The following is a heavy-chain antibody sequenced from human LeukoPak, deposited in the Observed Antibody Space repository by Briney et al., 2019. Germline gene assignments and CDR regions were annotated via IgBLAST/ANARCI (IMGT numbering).Heavy chain of an antibody. CDR2: IYDSGST. D-gene: IGHD3-10*01. CDR1: GGSIRSSYYY. CDR3: ARDGEFGELPDY. V-gene: IGHV4-39*07. J-gene: IGHJ4*02. Sequence: SSETLSLTCTVSGGSIRSSYYYWGWICQPPGKGLEWIGSIYDSGSTNYNPSLKSRVTISVDTSKNQFSLKLSSVTAADTAVYYCARDGEFGELPDYWGQGTLVTVSS.